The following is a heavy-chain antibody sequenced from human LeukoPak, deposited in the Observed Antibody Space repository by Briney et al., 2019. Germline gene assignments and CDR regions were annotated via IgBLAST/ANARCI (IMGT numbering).Heavy chain of an antibody. CDR2: IDNSGST. V-gene: IGHV4-59*01. D-gene: IGHD3-3*01. J-gene: IGHJ4*02. CDR1: DGSISNYY. Sequence: SETLSLTCTVSDGSISNYYWSWVRQPPGKGLEWIAYIDNSGSTNYNPSLRSRVTISIDTSRNQFSLKLSSVTAADTAVYFCARARADFWSSDYWGQGTLVTVSS. CDR3: ARARADFWSSDY.